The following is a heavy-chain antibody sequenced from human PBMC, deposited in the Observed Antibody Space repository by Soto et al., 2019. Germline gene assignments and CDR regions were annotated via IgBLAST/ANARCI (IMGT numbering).Heavy chain of an antibody. D-gene: IGHD6-19*01. CDR3: ARPRAGAVTGLED. V-gene: IGHV1-69*01. Sequence: QVQLVQSGAEVKKPGSSVRVSCKASGGTFNRFTLSWVRQAPGQGIEWIGGIIPILGTTNYAQRFQGRVTITAAEPTSTAYMELRGPRSDDTAIYYCARPRAGAVTGLEDWGQGTLVTVSS. J-gene: IGHJ4*02. CDR2: IIPILGTT. CDR1: GGTFNRFT.